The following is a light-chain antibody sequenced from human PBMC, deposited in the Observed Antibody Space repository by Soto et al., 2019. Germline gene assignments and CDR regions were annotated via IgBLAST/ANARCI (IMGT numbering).Light chain of an antibody. CDR1: QSISNY. V-gene: IGKV1-39*01. Sequence: DIQMTQSPSSLSASVGDRVTITCRASQSISNYLNWYQQKPGKAPKLLIFAASTLQSGVPSRFSGSGSGTDFTLTISTLQPEDFATYYCHQTYTNQGFTFGPGTKVDIK. CDR3: HQTYTNQGFT. J-gene: IGKJ3*01. CDR2: AAS.